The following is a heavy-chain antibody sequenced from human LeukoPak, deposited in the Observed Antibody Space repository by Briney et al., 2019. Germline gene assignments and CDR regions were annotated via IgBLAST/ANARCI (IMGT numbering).Heavy chain of an antibody. D-gene: IGHD5-18*01. CDR1: GGSFSGYY. V-gene: IGHV4-34*01. J-gene: IGHJ4*02. CDR2: INHSGST. CDR3: ARGHSSPYYFDY. Sequence: SETLSLTCAVYGGSFSGYYWNWIRQPPGKGLEWIGEINHSGSTNYNPSLKSRGTISVDTSTNKFSLKLSPVPAAHTAVYYCARGHSSPYYFDYWRQGTLVTVCS.